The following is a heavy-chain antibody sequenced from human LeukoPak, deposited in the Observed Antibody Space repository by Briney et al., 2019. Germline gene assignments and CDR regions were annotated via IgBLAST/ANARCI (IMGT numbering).Heavy chain of an antibody. V-gene: IGHV4-39*07. Sequence: ASETLSLTCTVSGGSISSSSYYWGWIRQPPGKGLEWIGSIYYSGSTYYNPSLKSRVTISVDTSKNQFSLKLSSVTAADTAVYYCASCSGGRCYSVLVAFDIWGQGTTVTVSS. CDR2: IYYSGST. J-gene: IGHJ3*02. CDR3: ASCSGGRCYSVLVAFDI. CDR1: GGSISSSSYY. D-gene: IGHD2-15*01.